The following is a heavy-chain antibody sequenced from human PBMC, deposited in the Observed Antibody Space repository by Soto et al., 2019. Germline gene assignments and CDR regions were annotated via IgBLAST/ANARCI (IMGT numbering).Heavy chain of an antibody. Sequence: QVQLVQSGAEVKKPGSSVKVSCKASGGTFSSYVISWVRQAPGQGLEWMGGIIPLFGTANYAQRFHGRVTITADESTSTAYMDRRILRWEDTAVYYCARDRRPVTDAERYCSSTRCYWDYYYGMDVWGQGTTVTVSS. CDR1: GGTFSSYV. CDR2: IIPLFGTA. V-gene: IGHV1-69*01. CDR3: ARDRRPVTDAERYCSSTRCYWDYYYGMDV. D-gene: IGHD2-2*01. J-gene: IGHJ6*02.